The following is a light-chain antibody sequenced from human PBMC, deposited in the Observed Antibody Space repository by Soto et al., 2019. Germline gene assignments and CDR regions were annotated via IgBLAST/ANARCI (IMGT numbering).Light chain of an antibody. J-gene: IGLJ3*02. CDR1: SSDVGGYNY. CDR3: FSYTTSSTLV. V-gene: IGLV2-14*01. CDR2: EVS. Sequence: QSALTQPASVSGSPGQSITISCTGTSSDVGGYNYVSWYQQHPAKAPKLMIYEVSNRPSGVSHRFSGSMSGNTASLTISRLQAEDEADYYCFSYTTSSTLVFGGGTKLTVL.